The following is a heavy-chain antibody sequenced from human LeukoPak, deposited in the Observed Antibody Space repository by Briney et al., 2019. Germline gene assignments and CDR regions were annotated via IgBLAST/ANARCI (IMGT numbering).Heavy chain of an antibody. CDR3: AKEKEWFGESIVATIFDY. Sequence: PGRSLRLSSAASGFTFSSYGMHWVRQAPGKGLEWVAVISYDGSNKYYADSVKGRFTISRDNSKNTLYLQMNSLRAEDTAVYYCAKEKEWFGESIVATIFDYWGQGTLVTVSS. D-gene: IGHD5-12*01. V-gene: IGHV3-30*18. CDR1: GFTFSSYG. CDR2: ISYDGSNK. J-gene: IGHJ4*02.